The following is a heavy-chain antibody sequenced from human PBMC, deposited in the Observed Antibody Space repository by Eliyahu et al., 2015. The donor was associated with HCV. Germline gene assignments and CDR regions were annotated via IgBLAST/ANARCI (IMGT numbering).Heavy chain of an antibody. Sequence: EVHLVESGGGLVNPGGSLRLSCAASGFTFSSYTTNWVRQSPGKGLEWVASISHSSYYKHYADSVRGRFTISRDNANNSLYLQMNSLRDEDTAVYYCARDWDELGYAPIDCWGQGTLVTVSS. CDR3: ARDWDELGYAPIDC. D-gene: IGHD7-27*01. V-gene: IGHV3-21*01. CDR2: ISHSSYYK. J-gene: IGHJ4*02. CDR1: GFTFSSYT.